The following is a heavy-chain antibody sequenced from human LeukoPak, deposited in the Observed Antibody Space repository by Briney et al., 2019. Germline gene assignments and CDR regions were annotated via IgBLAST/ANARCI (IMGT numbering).Heavy chain of an antibody. CDR3: AREPPYCGGDCYSSDWFDP. CDR1: SYSISSGYY. Sequence: SETLSLTCTVSSYSISSGYYWGWIRQPPGKGLEWIGSIYHSGSTYYNPSLKSRVTISVDTSKNQFSLKLTSVTAADTAVYYCAREPPYCGGDCYSSDWFDPWGQGTLVTVSS. CDR2: IYHSGST. D-gene: IGHD2-21*02. V-gene: IGHV4-38-2*02. J-gene: IGHJ5*02.